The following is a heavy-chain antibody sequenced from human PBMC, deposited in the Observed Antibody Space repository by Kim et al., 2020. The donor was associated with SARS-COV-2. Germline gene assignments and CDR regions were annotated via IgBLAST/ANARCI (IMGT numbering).Heavy chain of an antibody. CDR3: ARRDLTREVH. J-gene: IGHJ1*01. CDR2: IYYSGST. V-gene: IGHV4-39*01. Sequence: SETLSLTCTVSGGSLSSSSNYWDWIRQPPGKGLEWIGAIYYSGSTSYNPSLKSRVTMSVDTSKNQFSLRLSSVTAADTAVYYCARRDLTREVHWGQGT. CDR1: GGSLSSSSNY.